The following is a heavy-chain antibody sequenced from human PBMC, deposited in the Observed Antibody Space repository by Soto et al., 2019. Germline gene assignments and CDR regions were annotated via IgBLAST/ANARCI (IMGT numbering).Heavy chain of an antibody. Sequence: QVQLQESGPGLVKPSQTLSLTCTVSGGSISSGGYYWSWVRQHPGKGLEWIGYIYYSGSTYYNPSLKSRVTISVDTSKNQFSLKLSSVTAADTAVYYCARVTSCSGGSCHPTKGAFDIWGQGTMVTVSS. CDR1: GGSISSGGYY. J-gene: IGHJ3*02. CDR3: ARVTSCSGGSCHPTKGAFDI. V-gene: IGHV4-31*03. D-gene: IGHD2-15*01. CDR2: IYYSGST.